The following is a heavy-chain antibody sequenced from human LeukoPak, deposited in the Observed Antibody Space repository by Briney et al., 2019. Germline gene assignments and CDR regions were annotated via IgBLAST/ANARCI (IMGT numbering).Heavy chain of an antibody. CDR1: GFTFSNAW. CDR3: TTAIARRVGATPYDAFDI. V-gene: IGHV3-15*01. D-gene: IGHD1-26*01. CDR2: IKSKTDGGTT. J-gene: IGHJ3*02. Sequence: GGSLRLSCAASGFTFSNAWMSWVRQAPGKGLEWVGRIKSKTDGGTTDYAAPVKGRFTISRDDSKNTLYLQMNSLKTEDTAVYYCTTAIARRVGATPYDAFDIWGQGTMVTVSS.